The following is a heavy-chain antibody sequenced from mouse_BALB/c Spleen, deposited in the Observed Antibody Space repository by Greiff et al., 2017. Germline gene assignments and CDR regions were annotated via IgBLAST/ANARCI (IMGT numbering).Heavy chain of an antibody. D-gene: IGHD2-1*01. V-gene: IGHV5-17*02. J-gene: IGHJ4*01. Sequence: EVKLVESGGGLVQPGGSRKLSCAASGFTFSSFGMHWVRQAPEKGLEWVAYISSGSSTIYYADTVKGRFTISRDNPKNTLFLQMTSLRSEDTAMYYCARGYGNHAMDYWGQGTSVTVSS. CDR1: GFTFSSFG. CDR2: ISSGSSTI. CDR3: ARGYGNHAMDY.